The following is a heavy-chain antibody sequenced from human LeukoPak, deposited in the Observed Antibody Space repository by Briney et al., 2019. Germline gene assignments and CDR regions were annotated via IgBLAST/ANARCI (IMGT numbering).Heavy chain of an antibody. J-gene: IGHJ4*02. CDR3: ARSKQSAFDY. Sequence: GGSLRLSCAASGFTFTSSAMSWVRQAPGKGLEWVSAITSSTGNTYYADSVKGRFTISRDNSKNTLHLQMNNLRAEDTAVYFCARSKQSAFDYWGQGTLVTVSS. CDR2: ITSSTGNT. D-gene: IGHD6-19*01. V-gene: IGHV3-23*01. CDR1: GFTFTSSA.